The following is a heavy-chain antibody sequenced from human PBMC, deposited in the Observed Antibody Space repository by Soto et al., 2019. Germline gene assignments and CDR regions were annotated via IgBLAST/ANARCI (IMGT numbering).Heavy chain of an antibody. D-gene: IGHD6-13*01. Sequence: QVPLLESGGGLVKPGGSLRLSCAASKFTVSAYYMAWISQAPGKGLDWISYISGDSRDTNYADSVKGRFTISRDNAKNSLYLQMNSLTVEDTAVYFCATGQQVRMADIWGQGTMVTVSS. CDR2: ISGDSRDT. V-gene: IGHV3-11*03. CDR3: ATGQQVRMADI. CDR1: KFTVSAYY. J-gene: IGHJ3*02.